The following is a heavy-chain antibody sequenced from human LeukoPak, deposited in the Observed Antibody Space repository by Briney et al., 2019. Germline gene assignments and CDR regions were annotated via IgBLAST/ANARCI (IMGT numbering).Heavy chain of an antibody. V-gene: IGHV3-11*06. CDR1: GFTFSDYY. CDR2: ISSSSYYI. CDR3: ARGNGYDFWSGYGYYFDY. J-gene: IGHJ4*02. D-gene: IGHD3-3*01. Sequence: GGSLRLSCAASGFTFSDYYMSWIRQAPGKGLEWVSSISSSSYYIYYADSVKGRFTISRDNAKNSLYLQMNSLRAEDTAVYYCARGNGYDFWSGYGYYFDYWGLGTLVTVSS.